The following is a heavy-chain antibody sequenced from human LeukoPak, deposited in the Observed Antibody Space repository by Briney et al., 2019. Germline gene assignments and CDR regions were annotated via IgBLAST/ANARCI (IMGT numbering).Heavy chain of an antibody. CDR2: IYHSGST. CDR3: ARDAYDSSGYSFDY. J-gene: IGHJ4*02. Sequence: PSGTLSLTCAVSGGSISSNNWWSWVRPPPGKGLEWIGKIYHSGSTNYNPSLKGRVTISVDKSKNQFSLKLSSVTAADTAVYYCARDAYDSSGYSFDYWGQGTLVTVSS. V-gene: IGHV4-4*02. CDR1: GGSISSNNW. D-gene: IGHD3-22*01.